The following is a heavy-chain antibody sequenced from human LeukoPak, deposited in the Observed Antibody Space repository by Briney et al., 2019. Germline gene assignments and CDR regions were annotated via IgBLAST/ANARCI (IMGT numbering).Heavy chain of an antibody. J-gene: IGHJ4*02. Sequence: GGSLRLSCAASGFTFSSYSMNWVRQAPGKALEWVSSNSSSSSYIYYADSVKGRFTISRDNAKNSLYLQMNSLRAEDTAVYYCARAYCRGGDYFDYWGQGTLVTVSS. CDR2: NSSSSSYI. V-gene: IGHV3-21*01. CDR3: ARAYCRGGDYFDY. CDR1: GFTFSSYS. D-gene: IGHD2-21*01.